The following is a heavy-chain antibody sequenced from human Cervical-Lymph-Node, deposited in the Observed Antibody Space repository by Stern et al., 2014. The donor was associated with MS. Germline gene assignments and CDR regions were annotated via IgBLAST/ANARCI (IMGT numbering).Heavy chain of an antibody. CDR1: GGTFTSYS. Sequence: QMQLVESGAEVKKPGSSAKVSCKASGGTFTSYSISWVRQAPGQGLEWLGRISPMVAIPNYAQKFQGRVRIIADESTSTVSMELSSLRSEDTAVYYCARHRYSRSPGEFDPWGQGTLVTVSS. D-gene: IGHD6-6*01. J-gene: IGHJ5*02. V-gene: IGHV1-69*09. CDR2: ISPMVAIP. CDR3: ARHRYSRSPGEFDP.